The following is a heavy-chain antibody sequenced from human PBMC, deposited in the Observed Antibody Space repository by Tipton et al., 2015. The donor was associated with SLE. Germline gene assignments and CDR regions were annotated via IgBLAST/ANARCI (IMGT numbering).Heavy chain of an antibody. CDR3: ARHDVSVTGTEGFDY. V-gene: IGHV4-39*01. J-gene: IGHJ4*02. CDR2: VYYSGSA. Sequence: TLSLTCTVSGGSISRGPYHWGWIRQTPGKGLEWIGHVYYSGSAYYSRSLKSRVTISVDTSKMQFSLRLTSVTAADTAIYFCARHDVSVTGTEGFDYWGQGNPVTVSS. CDR1: GGSISRGPYH. D-gene: IGHD2-21*02.